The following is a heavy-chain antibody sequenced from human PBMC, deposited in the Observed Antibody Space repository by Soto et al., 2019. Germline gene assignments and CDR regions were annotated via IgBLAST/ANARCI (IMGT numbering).Heavy chain of an antibody. D-gene: IGHD4-17*01. CDR2: ISNYKANT. CDR3: ARTSVVNSLDY. Sequence: QVQLVQSGPEVKKPGASVKVSCKASGYSFTTYNISGVRQAPGQGFEWMGRISNYKANTDYAQNFQGRLIMTTETSTTTAYMELTSLTSDDAAVYYCARTSVVNSLDYWGQGTLVSVSS. J-gene: IGHJ4*02. V-gene: IGHV1-18*04. CDR1: GYSFTTYN.